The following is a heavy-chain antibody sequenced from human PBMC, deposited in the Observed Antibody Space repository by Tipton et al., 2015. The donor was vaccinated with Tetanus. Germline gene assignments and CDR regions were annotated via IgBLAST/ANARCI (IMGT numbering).Heavy chain of an antibody. CDR1: GFTFSNYG. D-gene: IGHD2/OR15-2a*01. V-gene: IGHV3-23*01. Sequence: SLRLSCAGSGFTFSNYGMSWVRQAPGKGLEWVSDVDYSGVSTFYADSVKGRFPISKDNSKSTLYLQVNSLRAEDTAVYYCAKRLPNVRMTRGAFDIWGQGTMVTVSS. CDR3: AKRLPNVRMTRGAFDI. J-gene: IGHJ3*02. CDR2: VDYSGVST.